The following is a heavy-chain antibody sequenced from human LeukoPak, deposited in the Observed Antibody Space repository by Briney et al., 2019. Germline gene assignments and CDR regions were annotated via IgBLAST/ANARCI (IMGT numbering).Heavy chain of an antibody. V-gene: IGHV1-18*01. CDR3: ARDKQWLVRTTPYYYGLDV. D-gene: IGHD6-19*01. CDR2: ISAYSGNT. Sequence: GASVKVSCKASGYTFTSYGISWVRQAPGQGLEWMGWISAYSGNTNYAQKLQGRVTMTTDTSTSTAYMELRSLRSDDTAEYYCARDKQWLVRTTPYYYGLDVWGQGTTVTVSS. CDR1: GYTFTSYG. J-gene: IGHJ6*02.